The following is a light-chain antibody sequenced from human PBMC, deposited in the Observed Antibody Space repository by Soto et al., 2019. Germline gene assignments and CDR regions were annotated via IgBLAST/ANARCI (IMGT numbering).Light chain of an antibody. CDR1: SNDVGHYNY. CDR2: EVT. Sequence: QSALTQPASVSGFPGQSITISCTGTSNDVGHYNYVSWYHQYPGKAPKLIIYEVTNRAAGVADRFSGSKSGNTASLTISGLQAEDEADYYSASYGGTTPWLFGGGTKVTVL. CDR3: ASYGGTTPWL. J-gene: IGLJ3*02. V-gene: IGLV2-14*01.